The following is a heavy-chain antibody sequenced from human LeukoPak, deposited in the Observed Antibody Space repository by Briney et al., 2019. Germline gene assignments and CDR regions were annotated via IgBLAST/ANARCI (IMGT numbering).Heavy chain of an antibody. J-gene: IGHJ4*02. D-gene: IGHD3-10*01. CDR3: ARDLHYGFDY. CDR1: GFTFSSYW. V-gene: IGHV3-7*01. CDR2: IKEDGSEQ. Sequence: GGSLRLSCAASGFTFSSYWMNWVRQAPGKGLEWVANIKEDGSEQNHVDSVKGRFTISRDNAKNSLFLQMNSLRDEDTAVYYCARDLHYGFDYWGQGTLVTVSS.